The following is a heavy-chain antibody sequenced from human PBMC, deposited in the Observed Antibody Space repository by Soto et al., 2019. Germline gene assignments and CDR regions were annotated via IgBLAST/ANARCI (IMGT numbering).Heavy chain of an antibody. J-gene: IGHJ5*02. CDR3: ARGGLAARKGRWFDP. D-gene: IGHD6-6*01. Sequence: SETLSLTCTVSGGSITSDYWGWIRQPPGKGLEWIGYIHYSGSTNYNPSLKSRVTISIDTPKNQFSLKVNSMTAADTAVYYCARGGLAARKGRWFDPWGQGTLVTVSS. V-gene: IGHV4-59*01. CDR2: IHYSGST. CDR1: GGSITSDY.